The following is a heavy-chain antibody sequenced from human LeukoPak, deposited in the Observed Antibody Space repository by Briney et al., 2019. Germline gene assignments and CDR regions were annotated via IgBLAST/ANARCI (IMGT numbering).Heavy chain of an antibody. Sequence: GGSLRLSCAASGFTFSNAWMSWVRQAPGKGLEWVGRIKSKTDGGTTDYAAPMKGRFTISRDDSKNTLYLQMNSLKTEDTAVYYCTTDQDSGSYYYYYGMDVWGQGTTVTVSS. D-gene: IGHD1-26*01. CDR1: GFTFSNAW. CDR2: IKSKTDGGTT. V-gene: IGHV3-15*01. CDR3: TTDQDSGSYYYYYGMDV. J-gene: IGHJ6*02.